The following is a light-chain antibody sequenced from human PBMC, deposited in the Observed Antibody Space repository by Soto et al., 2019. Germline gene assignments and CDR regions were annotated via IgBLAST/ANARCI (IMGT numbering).Light chain of an antibody. CDR3: SSYTSSSTLV. CDR2: AVT. Sequence: QSALTQPASVSGSAGQSITISCTGTSSDVGGYNYVSWYQQYPGKAPKLMIYAVTHRPSGISNRFSGSKSGNTASLTISGLQAEDEADYYCSSYTSSSTLVFGTGTKLTVL. V-gene: IGLV2-14*01. J-gene: IGLJ1*01. CDR1: SSDVGGYNY.